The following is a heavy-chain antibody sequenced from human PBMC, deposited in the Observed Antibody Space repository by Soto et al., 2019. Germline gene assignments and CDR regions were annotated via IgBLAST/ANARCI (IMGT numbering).Heavy chain of an antibody. CDR2: ISGGGGST. V-gene: IGHV3-23*01. J-gene: IGHJ3*02. D-gene: IGHD2-21*02. CDR1: GSAFGSYA. CDR3: AKVLVVTAVDTAIDT. Sequence: SGGSLRLSCAAYGSAFGSYAMSWARQAPGKGLEWVSAISGGGGSTYYADSVKGRFTISRDNSKNTLYLQMNSLRVEDTAVYYCAKVLVVTAVDTAIDTLGQGTMLTISS.